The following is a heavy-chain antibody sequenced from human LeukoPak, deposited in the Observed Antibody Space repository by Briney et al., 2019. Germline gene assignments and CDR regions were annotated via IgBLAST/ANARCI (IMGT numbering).Heavy chain of an antibody. D-gene: IGHD2-2*01. CDR1: GVSISSYY. Sequence: SETLSLTCTVSGVSISSYYWSWIRQPAGKGLEWIGRIYTSGSTNYNPSLKSRVTMSVDTSKNQFSLKLSSVTAADTAVYYCAREQNVVVPAAIWFDPWGQGTLVTVSS. J-gene: IGHJ5*02. V-gene: IGHV4-4*07. CDR3: AREQNVVVPAAIWFDP. CDR2: IYTSGST.